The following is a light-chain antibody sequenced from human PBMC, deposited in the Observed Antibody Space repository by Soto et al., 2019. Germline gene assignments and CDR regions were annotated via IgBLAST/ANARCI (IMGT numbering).Light chain of an antibody. CDR3: SSYTNSSTLVL. V-gene: IGLV2-14*01. CDR1: SSDVGGYNF. J-gene: IGLJ2*01. Sequence: QSALTQPASVSGSPGQSITISCTGTSSDVGGYNFVSWYQHHPGKAPKLIIYEVSNRPSGVSNRFSASKSGNTASLTIFGLQAEDEADYYCSSYTNSSTLVLFGGGTKLIVL. CDR2: EVS.